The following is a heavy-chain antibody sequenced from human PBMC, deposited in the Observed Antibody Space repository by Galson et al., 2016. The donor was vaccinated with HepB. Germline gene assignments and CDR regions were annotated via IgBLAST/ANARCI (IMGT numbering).Heavy chain of an antibody. CDR1: GFSFSNSW. Sequence: SLRLSCAASGFSFSNSWMTWVRQTPGKALERVANIGQDESHKYYVASVRGRFTISRDNAHNTLYLQMNSLRVEDMAVYYCVRAAYSLDHWGQGTLVTVSS. J-gene: IGHJ4*02. V-gene: IGHV3-7*02. CDR3: VRAAYSLDH. D-gene: IGHD3-16*01. CDR2: IGQDESHK.